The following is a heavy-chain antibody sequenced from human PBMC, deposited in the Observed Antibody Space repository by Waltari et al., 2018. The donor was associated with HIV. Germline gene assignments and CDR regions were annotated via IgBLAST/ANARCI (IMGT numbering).Heavy chain of an antibody. V-gene: IGHV5-51*03. CDR1: VYSVTPYR. D-gene: IGHD2-8*01. J-gene: IGHJ4*02. CDR2: IYPGDSDT. CDR3: TKGMYANEDYFGY. Sequence: EVQLVQSVAQVKKPGESLTISCKTSVYSVTPYRIGWVRQLPGKGLEWMGIIYPGDSDTRYSPSFQGQVTISADKSISTADLQWSSLQASDTAMYYCTKGMYANEDYFGYWGQGTLVTVSS.